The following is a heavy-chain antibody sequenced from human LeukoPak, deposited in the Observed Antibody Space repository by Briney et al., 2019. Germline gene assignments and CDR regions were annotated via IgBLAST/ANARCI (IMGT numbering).Heavy chain of an antibody. V-gene: IGHV3-66*01. Sequence: GGSLRLSCAASGFTVSSNYMGWVRQAPGKGLEWVSVIYSGGSTYYADSVKGRFTISRDNSKNTLHLQMNSLRAEDTAVYYCARDFSSDGYNWFDPWGQGTLVTVSS. CDR1: GFTVSSNY. CDR3: ARDFSSDGYNWFDP. D-gene: IGHD2-15*01. J-gene: IGHJ5*02. CDR2: IYSGGST.